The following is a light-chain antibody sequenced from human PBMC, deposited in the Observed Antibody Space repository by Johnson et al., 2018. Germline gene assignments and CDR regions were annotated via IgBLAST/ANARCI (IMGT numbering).Light chain of an antibody. CDR3: GTWDRSLSAGNV. CDR2: ENN. V-gene: IGLV1-51*02. Sequence: QSVLTQPPSVSAAPGQKVTISCSGSSSNIGNNYVSWYQQLPGTAPKLLIYENNKRPSGIPDRFSGSKSGTSATLGITGLQTGDEAEYYCGTWDRSLSAGNVFGTGTKVTVL. CDR1: SSNIGNNY. J-gene: IGLJ1*01.